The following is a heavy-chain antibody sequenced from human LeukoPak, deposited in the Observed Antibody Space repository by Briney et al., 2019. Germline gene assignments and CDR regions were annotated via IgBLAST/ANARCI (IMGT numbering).Heavy chain of an antibody. Sequence: WGSLRLSCAASGFTFSDYYMSWIRQAPGKGLECVSYISSSSSTIYEADSVKGRFTISRDNAKNSLYLQMNSLRAEDTAVYYCARDPPNYYGSSGFDYWGQGTLVTVSS. CDR2: ISSSSSTI. J-gene: IGHJ4*02. D-gene: IGHD3-22*01. V-gene: IGHV3-11*04. CDR1: GFTFSDYY. CDR3: ARDPPNYYGSSGFDY.